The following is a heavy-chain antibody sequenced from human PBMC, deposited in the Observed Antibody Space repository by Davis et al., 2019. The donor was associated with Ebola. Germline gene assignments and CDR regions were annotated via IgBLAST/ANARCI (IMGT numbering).Heavy chain of an antibody. CDR3: ARGSMGIAGRRSDAFDI. CDR2: IYYIGST. CDR1: GGPVSSGSYY. V-gene: IGHV4-61*01. J-gene: IGHJ3*02. D-gene: IGHD6-13*01. Sequence: MPSETLSLTCTVSGGPVSSGSYYWSWIRQPPGKGLEWIGYIYYIGSTNYTPSLKSRVTISVTTSKNQFSLKLSSVTAADTAVYYCARGSMGIAGRRSDAFDIWGQGTMVTVSS.